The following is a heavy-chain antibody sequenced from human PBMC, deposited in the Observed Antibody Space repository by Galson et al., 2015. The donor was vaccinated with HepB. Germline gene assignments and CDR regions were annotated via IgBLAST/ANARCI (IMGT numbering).Heavy chain of an antibody. Sequence: SLRLSCAASGFTFSNYDMHWVRQGPGKGLEWVTTISHDANNKYYTDSVKGRFTISRDNSKNTLYLQMNSLRTEDTAVYYCAKTEGDTYYDILMVRRGQKYGMDVWGQGTTVTVSS. V-gene: IGHV3-30*18. CDR2: ISHDANNK. CDR1: GFTFSNYD. J-gene: IGHJ6*02. CDR3: AKTEGDTYYDILMVRRGQKYGMDV. D-gene: IGHD3-9*01.